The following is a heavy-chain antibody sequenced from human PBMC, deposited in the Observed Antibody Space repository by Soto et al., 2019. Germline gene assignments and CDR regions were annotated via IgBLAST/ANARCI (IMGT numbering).Heavy chain of an antibody. Sequence: EVQLVESGGGLVQPGGSLILSCAASGFTFNTYHMNWVRQAPGKGLEWVSYIHSGGSRIYYADSVKGRFTISRDNSKNSLFLQMNSLRAADTALYYCARDETTETTTYLYAMDVWGQGTTVTVSS. CDR3: ARDETTETTTYLYAMDV. V-gene: IGHV3-48*03. D-gene: IGHD4-17*01. J-gene: IGHJ6*02. CDR2: IHSGGSRI. CDR1: GFTFNTYH.